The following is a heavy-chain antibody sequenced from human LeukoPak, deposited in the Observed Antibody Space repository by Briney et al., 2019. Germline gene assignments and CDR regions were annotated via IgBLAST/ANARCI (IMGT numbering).Heavy chain of an antibody. Sequence: HPGGSLRLSCAASGFTFSSYWMHWVRQAPGKGLEWVAVISSDGSNKYYPDSVKGRFTISRDNSKNTLYLQMNSLRAEDTAVYYCARDSGYSAFDYSFDYWGQGTLVTVSS. CDR1: GFTFSSYW. J-gene: IGHJ4*02. CDR2: ISSDGSNK. CDR3: ARDSGYSAFDYSFDY. D-gene: IGHD1-26*01. V-gene: IGHV3-30*03.